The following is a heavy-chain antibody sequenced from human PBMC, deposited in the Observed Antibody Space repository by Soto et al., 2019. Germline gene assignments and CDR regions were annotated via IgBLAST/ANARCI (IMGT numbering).Heavy chain of an antibody. CDR2: INKDGSEK. CDR3: ARDGHNTNDVDH. V-gene: IGHV3-7*01. D-gene: IGHD1-20*01. Sequence: EVQLVESGGVLVQPGGSLRLSCVASGFTSGDYWMNWVRQAPGKGLEWVAIINKDGSEKFYLDSVKGRFTISRDNAKNSRFLLRNSLRAEDTALYYCARDGHNTNDVDHWGQGTLVTVSS. J-gene: IGHJ5*02. CDR1: GFTSGDYW.